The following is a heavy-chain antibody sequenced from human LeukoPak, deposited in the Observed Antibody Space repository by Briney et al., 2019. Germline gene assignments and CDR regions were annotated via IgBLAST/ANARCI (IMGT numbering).Heavy chain of an antibody. D-gene: IGHD6-13*01. CDR1: GISFSSHG. V-gene: IGHV3-33*03. CDR3: AKGDLSAAAPRAFDF. Sequence: GGSLRLSCAASGISFSSHGMHWVRQAPGKGLEWVAVIWYDGSNIYYADSVKGRFTISRDNSKNTLYLQMNSLRAEDTAIYYCAKGDLSAAAPRAFDFWGQGTMVTVSS. J-gene: IGHJ3*01. CDR2: IWYDGSNI.